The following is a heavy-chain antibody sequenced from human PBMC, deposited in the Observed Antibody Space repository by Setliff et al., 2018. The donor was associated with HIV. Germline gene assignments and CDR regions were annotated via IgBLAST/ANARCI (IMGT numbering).Heavy chain of an antibody. Sequence: SCAASGFSFSDHYMDWLRQAPGKGLEWVANINQDGSGRYYVDSVKGRFTISRDNAKKSLFLQMNSLRAEDTAVYYCARGHYSSASGWGQGTLVTVSS. D-gene: IGHD6-6*01. V-gene: IGHV3-7*03. CDR1: GFSFSDHY. CDR2: INQDGSGR. CDR3: ARGHYSSASG. J-gene: IGHJ4*02.